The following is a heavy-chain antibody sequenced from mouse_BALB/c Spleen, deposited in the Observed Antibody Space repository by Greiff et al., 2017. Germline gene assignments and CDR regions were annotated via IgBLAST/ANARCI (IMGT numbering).Heavy chain of an antibody. Sequence: EVKLVESGGGLVQPGGSRKLSCAASGFTFSDYGMAWVRQAPGKGPEWVAFISNLAYSIYYADTVTGRFTISRENAKNTLYLEMSSLRSEDTAMYYCARDRGSPYAMDYWGQGTSVTVS. V-gene: IGHV5-15*02. CDR3: ARDRGSPYAMDY. J-gene: IGHJ4*01. D-gene: IGHD6-1*01. CDR1: GFTFSDYG. CDR2: ISNLAYSI.